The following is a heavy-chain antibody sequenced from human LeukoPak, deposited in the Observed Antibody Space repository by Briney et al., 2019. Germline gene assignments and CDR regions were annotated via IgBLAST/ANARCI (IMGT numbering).Heavy chain of an antibody. CDR2: ISASGVST. D-gene: IGHD3-10*01. CDR1: GFIFSTYI. Sequence: PGGSLRLSCATSGFIFSTYIMHWVRQAPGKGLEWVSSISASGVSTYYAASVKGRFTLSRDNSKNTLYLQMNSLRGEDTAVYYCAKRIEVSGSYSLDYWGQGTLVTVSS. V-gene: IGHV3-23*01. CDR3: AKRIEVSGSYSLDY. J-gene: IGHJ4*02.